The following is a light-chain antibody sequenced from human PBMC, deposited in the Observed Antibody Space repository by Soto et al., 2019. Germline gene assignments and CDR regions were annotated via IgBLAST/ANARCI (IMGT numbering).Light chain of an antibody. CDR3: QRDS. Sequence: EIVLTQSPGTLSSSAGERATLSCRVSQSISSNSFAWYQQKPGPAPRLLIYASSSRATGIPDRFSGSVSGTDFSLNISRLEPEDFAVYYCQRDSFGQGTKLEIK. J-gene: IGKJ2*03. CDR1: QSISSNS. CDR2: ASS. V-gene: IGKV3-20*01.